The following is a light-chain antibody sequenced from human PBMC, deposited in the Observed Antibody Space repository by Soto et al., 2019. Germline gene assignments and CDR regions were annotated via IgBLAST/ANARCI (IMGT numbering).Light chain of an antibody. V-gene: IGKV3-15*01. CDR2: GAS. CDR1: QTVADS. Sequence: EIVMTQSPATLSVSPGERATLSCRASQTVADSLVWYQQKPGQPPRPLIKGASTRATGIPATFSGSGSGTEFTLTISSLQSEDFAVYYCQETSSAPFTFGPGTTVDI. CDR3: QETSSAPFT. J-gene: IGKJ3*01.